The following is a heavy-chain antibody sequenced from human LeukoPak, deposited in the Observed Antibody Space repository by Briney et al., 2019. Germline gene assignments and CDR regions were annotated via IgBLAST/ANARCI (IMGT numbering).Heavy chain of an antibody. CDR3: AKGQRILYYYDSSGSLDY. CDR1: GFTFSSYG. J-gene: IGHJ4*02. Sequence: PGGSLRLSCAASGFTFSSYGMHWVRQAQGKGLEWVAVIWYDGSNKYYADSVKGRFTISRDNSKNTLYLQMNSLRAEDTAVYYCAKGQRILYYYDSSGSLDYWGQGTLVTVSS. D-gene: IGHD3-22*01. CDR2: IWYDGSNK. V-gene: IGHV3-33*06.